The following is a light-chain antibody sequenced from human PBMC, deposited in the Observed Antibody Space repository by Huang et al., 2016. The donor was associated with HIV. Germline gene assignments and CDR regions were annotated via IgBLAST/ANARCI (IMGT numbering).Light chain of an antibody. CDR2: GAS. V-gene: IGKV3-20*01. J-gene: IGKJ1*01. CDR1: QSVSSSY. Sequence: SQSVSSSYLAWYQQKPGQAPRLGINGASSRATCIPARFSGSGSGTDFTLTISRLEPEDFAVYYCQQYGTSPQTFGQGTKVEIK. CDR3: QQYGTSPQT.